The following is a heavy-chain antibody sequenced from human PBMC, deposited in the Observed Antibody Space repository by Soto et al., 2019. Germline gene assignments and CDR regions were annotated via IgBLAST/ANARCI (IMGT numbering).Heavy chain of an antibody. J-gene: IGHJ6*02. D-gene: IGHD2-2*01. CDR2: IIPIFGTA. CDR3: ARGIVVVPAGPWDV. V-gene: IGHV1-69*13. CDR1: GGTFSSYA. Sequence: GASVKVSCKASGGTFSSYAISWVRQAPGQGLEWMGGIIPIFGTANYAQKFQGRVTITADESTSTAYMELSSLRSEDTAVYYCARGIVVVPAGPWDVWGQGTTVTAP.